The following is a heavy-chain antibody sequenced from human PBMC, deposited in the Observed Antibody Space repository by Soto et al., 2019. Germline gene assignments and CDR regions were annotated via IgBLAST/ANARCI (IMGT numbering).Heavy chain of an antibody. CDR2: ISYDGNKK. J-gene: IGHJ4*02. D-gene: IGHD3-16*01. CDR1: GFSFSYYG. Sequence: LRLSCAGSGFSFSYYGMHWVRQAPGKGLESVAVISYDGNKKWYADSVKGRFTISRENSKNTLYLQLNTLRAEDTAVYYCAKELRGGPPNHLLDYWGQGTLVTVSS. CDR3: AKELRGGPPNHLLDY. V-gene: IGHV3-30*18.